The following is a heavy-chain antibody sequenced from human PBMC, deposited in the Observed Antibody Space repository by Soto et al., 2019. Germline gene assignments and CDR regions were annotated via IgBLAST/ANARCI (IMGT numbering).Heavy chain of an antibody. CDR2: TYYRSKWYN. CDR3: TREGLAASGSLDY. V-gene: IGHV6-1*01. J-gene: IGHJ4*02. D-gene: IGHD6-13*01. Sequence: SQTLSLTCAISGDSVSSNSAAWSWIRQSPSRGLEWLGKTYYRSKWYNDYAVSVKSRITINPDTSKNQFSLQLNSVTPEDTAVYFCTREGLAASGSLDYWGQGTLVTVSS. CDR1: GDSVSSNSAA.